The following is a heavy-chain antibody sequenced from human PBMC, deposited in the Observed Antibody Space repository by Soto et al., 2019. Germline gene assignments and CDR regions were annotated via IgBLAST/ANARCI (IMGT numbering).Heavy chain of an antibody. CDR2: IVVGSGNT. V-gene: IGHV1-58*01. CDR1: GFTLTSSA. CDR3: AAADTGGVGYCSGGSCYPDSYYYYGMDV. Sequence: GASVKVSCKASGFTLTSSAVQWVRQARGQRLEWIGWIVVGSGNTNYAQKFQERVTITRDMSTSTAYMELSSLRSEDTAVYYCAAADTGGVGYCSGGSCYPDSYYYYGMDVWGQGTTVTVSS. D-gene: IGHD2-15*01. J-gene: IGHJ6*02.